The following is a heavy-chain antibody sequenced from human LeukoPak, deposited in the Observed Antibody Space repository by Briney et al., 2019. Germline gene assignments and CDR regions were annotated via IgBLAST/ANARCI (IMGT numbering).Heavy chain of an antibody. Sequence: SETLSLTCTVSGGSISSYYWSWIRQPPGKGLEWIGYIYYSGSTTYNPSLKSRVTISVDTSKNQFSLKLSSVTAADTAVYYCARVKGGIGNDYWGQGTLVTVYS. J-gene: IGHJ4*02. CDR2: IYYSGST. CDR3: ARVKGGIGNDY. D-gene: IGHD1-26*01. CDR1: GGSISSYY. V-gene: IGHV4-59*01.